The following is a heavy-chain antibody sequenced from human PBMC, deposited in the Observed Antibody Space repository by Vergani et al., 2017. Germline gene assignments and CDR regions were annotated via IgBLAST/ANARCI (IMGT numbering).Heavy chain of an antibody. J-gene: IGHJ6*02. D-gene: IGHD6-19*01. CDR2: IRWDGGST. V-gene: IGHV3-43D*04. CDR1: GFTSDAYA. CDR3: AKDMGDSSGWLGSIYYYCMYV. Sequence: EVQLVDPGGVVVQPGGSLRLSCAASGFTSDAYAMHWVRQAPGKGLDWGSLIRWDGGSTYYADSVKGRFTISRDNSKNSLYLQMNSLRAEETALYYCAKDMGDSSGWLGSIYYYCMYVWGQGTTVTVSS.